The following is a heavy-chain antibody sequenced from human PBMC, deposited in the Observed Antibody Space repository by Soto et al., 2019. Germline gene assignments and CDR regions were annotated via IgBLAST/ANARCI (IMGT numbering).Heavy chain of an antibody. Sequence: VAVISYDGSNKYYADSVKGRFTISRDNSKNTLYLQMNSLRAEDTAVYYCARVGTRYYYDSSGYYYLDYWGQGTLVTVSS. D-gene: IGHD3-22*01. CDR2: ISYDGSNK. CDR3: ARVGTRYYYDSSGYYYLDY. J-gene: IGHJ4*02. V-gene: IGHV3-30-3*01.